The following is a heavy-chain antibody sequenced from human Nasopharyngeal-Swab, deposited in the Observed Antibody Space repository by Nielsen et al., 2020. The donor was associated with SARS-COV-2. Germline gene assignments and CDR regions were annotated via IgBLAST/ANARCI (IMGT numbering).Heavy chain of an antibody. D-gene: IGHD3-22*01. CDR2: IKQDESEK. CDR1: GFTFSNYW. CDR3: ARHYDSSGYYLTYFDY. J-gene: IGHJ4*02. Sequence: GGSLRLSCAVSGFTFSNYWMSWVRQATGKGLEWVANIKQDESEKSYVDSVKGRFTISRDNAKNSLSLQMSSLRDEDTAVYYCARHYDSSGYYLTYFDYWGQGTLVTVSS. V-gene: IGHV3-7*01.